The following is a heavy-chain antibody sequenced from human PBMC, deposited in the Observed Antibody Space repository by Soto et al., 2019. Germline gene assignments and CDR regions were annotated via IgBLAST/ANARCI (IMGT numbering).Heavy chain of an antibody. D-gene: IGHD6-13*01. J-gene: IGHJ3*01. CDR3: AREGLDTAGFFDV. CDR1: GFTFSSYW. CDR2: IEGDGSST. Sequence: GSLRLSCAASGFTFSSYWMHWVRQAPGKGLEWVSRIEGDGSSTTSADSVKGRFTVSRDDARNTLYLQMSSLRADDTAIYYCAREGLDTAGFFDVWGQGTMVTV. V-gene: IGHV3-74*01.